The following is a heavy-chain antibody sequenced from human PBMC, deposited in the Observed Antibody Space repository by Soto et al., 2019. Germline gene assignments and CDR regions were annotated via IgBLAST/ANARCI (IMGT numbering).Heavy chain of an antibody. Sequence: SHTISLTCAISGDRVSSNSAAWNWIRQSPSRGLEWLGRTYYRSKWYNDYAVSVKSRITINPDTSKNQFSLQLNSVTPEDTAVYSCARLRYDSCCYQRYYDHHDGHSFPAQGSSDL. CDR3: ARLRYDSCCYQRYYDHHDGHSFPAQGSSDL. V-gene: IGHV6-1*01. D-gene: IGHD3-22*01. CDR1: GDRVSSNSAA. CDR2: TYYRSKWYN. J-gene: IGHJ2*01.